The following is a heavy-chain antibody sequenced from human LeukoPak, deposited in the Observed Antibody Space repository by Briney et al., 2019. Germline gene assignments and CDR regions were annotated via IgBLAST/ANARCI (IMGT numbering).Heavy chain of an antibody. V-gene: IGHV4-30-2*01. CDR2: IYHSGST. D-gene: IGHD3-10*01. CDR3: ARGAPDYGSLYYFDY. Sequence: PSETLSLTCAVSGGSISSGGYSWSWIRQPPGKGLEWIGYIYHSGSTYYNPSLKSRVTISVDRSKNQFSLKLSSVTAADTAVYYCARGAPDYGSLYYFDYWGQGTLVTVSS. CDR1: GGSISSGGYS. J-gene: IGHJ4*02.